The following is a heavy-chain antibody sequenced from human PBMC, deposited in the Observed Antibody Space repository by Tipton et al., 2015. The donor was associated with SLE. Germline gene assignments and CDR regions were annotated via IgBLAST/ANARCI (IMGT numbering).Heavy chain of an antibody. D-gene: IGHD4-17*01. V-gene: IGHV4-31*03. Sequence: TLSLTCTVSGGSISSGGYYWSWIRQHPGKGLEWIGYIYYSGNTCYNPSLKSRVSISVDTSKNQFSLKLSSVTATDTAVYYCARDQITVTKARAFDIWGQGTMVTVSS. CDR1: GGSISSGGYY. CDR3: ARDQITVTKARAFDI. J-gene: IGHJ3*02. CDR2: IYYSGNT.